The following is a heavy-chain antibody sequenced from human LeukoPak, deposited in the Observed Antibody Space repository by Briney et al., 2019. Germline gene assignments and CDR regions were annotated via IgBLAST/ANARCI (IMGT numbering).Heavy chain of an antibody. V-gene: IGHV3-33*01. J-gene: IGHJ6*02. CDR2: IWYDGSNK. CDR1: GFTFSSYG. CDR3: ARALDPGGSWYGRYYYGMDV. Sequence: PGRSLRLSCAASGFTFSSYGMHWVRQAPGKGLEWVAVIWYDGSNKYYADSVKGRFTISRDNSKNTLYLQMNSLRAEDTAVYYCARALDPGGSWYGRYYYGMDVWGQGTTVTVSS. D-gene: IGHD6-13*01.